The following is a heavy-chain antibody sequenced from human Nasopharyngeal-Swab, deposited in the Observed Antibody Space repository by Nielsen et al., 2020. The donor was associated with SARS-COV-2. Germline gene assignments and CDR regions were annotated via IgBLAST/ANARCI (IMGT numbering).Heavy chain of an antibody. CDR2: INAGNGNT. J-gene: IGHJ2*01. CDR1: GYTFTSYA. V-gene: IGHV1-3*01. D-gene: IGHD6-13*01. Sequence: ASVKVSYKASGYTFTSYAMHWVRQAPGQRLEWMGWINAGNGNTKYSQKFQGRVTITRDTSASTAYMELSSLRSEDTAVYYCARYSSTNWYFDLWGRGTLVTVSS. CDR3: ARYSSTNWYFDL.